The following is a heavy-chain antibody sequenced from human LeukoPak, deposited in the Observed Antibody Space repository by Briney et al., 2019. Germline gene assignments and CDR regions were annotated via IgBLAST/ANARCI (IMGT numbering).Heavy chain of an antibody. CDR1: GFTFSSYG. D-gene: IGHD6-19*01. CDR3: ARDSGWYYFDY. CDR2: IWYDGSNK. J-gene: IGHJ4*02. Sequence: GGSLRLSCAASGFTFSSYGMHWVRQAPGKGLEWVAVIWYDGSNKYYADSVKGRFTISRDNSKNTLYLQMNSLRAEDTAVYYCARDSGWYYFDYWGQGTLVTVSS. V-gene: IGHV3-33*01.